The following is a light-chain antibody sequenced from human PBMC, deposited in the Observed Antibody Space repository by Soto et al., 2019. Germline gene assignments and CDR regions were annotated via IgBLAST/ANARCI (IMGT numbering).Light chain of an antibody. CDR1: QSVGSS. J-gene: IGKJ5*01. CDR3: QQYNNWPPIT. CDR2: GAS. V-gene: IGKV3-15*01. Sequence: IVMTPSPATLSVSPGERVTLSCRASQSVGSSLAWYQQKPGQAPRLLIYGASTRATGIPARFSGSGSGTDFTLAISSLQSEDFAVYYCQQYNNWPPITFGQGTRLEIK.